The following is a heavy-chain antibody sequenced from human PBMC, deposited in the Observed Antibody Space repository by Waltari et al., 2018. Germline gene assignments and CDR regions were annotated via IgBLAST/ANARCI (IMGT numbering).Heavy chain of an antibody. Sequence: QVQLVQSGAEVKKPGSSVKVSCKASGGTFSSYAISWVRQAPGQGLEWMGRIITIFGTANYAQKFQGRVTITADTSTDTAYMELSSLRSEDTAVYYCATGFFRATGPALDYWGQGTLVTVSS. CDR2: IITIFGTA. D-gene: IGHD1-1*01. V-gene: IGHV1-69*08. CDR1: GGTFSSYA. CDR3: ATGFFRATGPALDY. J-gene: IGHJ4*02.